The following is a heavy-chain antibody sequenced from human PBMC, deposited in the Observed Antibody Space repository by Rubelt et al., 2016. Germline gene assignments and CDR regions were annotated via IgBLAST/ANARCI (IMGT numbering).Heavy chain of an antibody. V-gene: IGHV4-59*08. D-gene: IGHD3-10*01. CDR2: IYYTGTT. Sequence: GGSVISNYWSWIRQPPGKGLAWTGYIYYTGTTNYNPSLKSRVTISVNTSKNKFSLKLTSVTAADTAVYYCARLRGGTDYWGQGTLVTVSS. J-gene: IGHJ4*02. CDR3: ARLRGGTDY. CDR1: GGSVISNY.